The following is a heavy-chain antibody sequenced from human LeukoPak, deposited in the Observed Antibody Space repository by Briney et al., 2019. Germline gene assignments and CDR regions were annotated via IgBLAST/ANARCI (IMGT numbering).Heavy chain of an antibody. V-gene: IGHV1-8*01. CDR1: GYTFTSYD. J-gene: IGHJ4*02. CDR3: ARGIPYCSGGSCYSAY. Sequence: ASVKVSCKASGYTFTSYDINWVRQATGQGLEWMGWMNPNSGNTGYAQKFQGRVTMTRNTSISTAYMELSGLRSEDTAVYYCARGIPYCSGGSCYSAYWGQGTLVTVSS. CDR2: MNPNSGNT. D-gene: IGHD2-15*01.